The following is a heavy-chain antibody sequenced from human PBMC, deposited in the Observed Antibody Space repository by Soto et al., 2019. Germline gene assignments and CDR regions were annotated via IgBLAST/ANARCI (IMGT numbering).Heavy chain of an antibody. CDR2: INHSGST. CDR1: GGSFSGYY. D-gene: IGHD2-2*02. V-gene: IGHV4-34*01. CDR3: ARERRYCSSTSCYNCFDY. J-gene: IGHJ4*02. Sequence: SETLSLTCAVYGGSFSGYYWSWIRQPPGKGLEWIGEINHSGSTNYNPSLKSRVTISVDTSKNQFSLKLSSVTAADTAVYYCARERRYCSSTSCYNCFDYWGQGTLVTVSS.